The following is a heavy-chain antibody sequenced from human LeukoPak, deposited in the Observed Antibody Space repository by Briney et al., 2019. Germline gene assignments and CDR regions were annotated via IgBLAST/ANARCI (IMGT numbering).Heavy chain of an antibody. CDR1: GFTFSNYA. D-gene: IGHD3-22*01. CDR3: AKGRRGGGGYYYVEDYFDY. J-gene: IGHJ4*02. CDR2: ISGSGDTT. V-gene: IGHV3-23*01. Sequence: PGGSLRLSCEASGFTFSNYAMSWVRQAPGKGLEWVSSISGSGDTTYYADSVKGRFTISRDNSKNTLYLQLSSLTAEDTALYYCAKGRRGGGGYYYVEDYFDYWGQGTLFTVSS.